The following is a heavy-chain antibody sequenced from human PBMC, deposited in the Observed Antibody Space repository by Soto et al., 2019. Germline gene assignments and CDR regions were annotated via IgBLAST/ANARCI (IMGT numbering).Heavy chain of an antibody. J-gene: IGHJ4*02. CDR2: IIPVLGTT. Sequence: QVQLVQSGAELKKPGSSVKVSCKASGDTFSGYPINWVRQAPGAGLEWMGRIIPVLGTTHDAQRFEGRVTFTADEATNTAYLELRRLLSEDPAVYYCARDGGFGELKYWGPGTLVTASS. CDR1: GDTFSGYP. D-gene: IGHD3-10*01. CDR3: ARDGGFGELKY. V-gene: IGHV1-69*11.